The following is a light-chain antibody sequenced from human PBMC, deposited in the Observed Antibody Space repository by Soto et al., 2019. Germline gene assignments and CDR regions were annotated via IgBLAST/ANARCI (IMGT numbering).Light chain of an antibody. CDR2: DAS. CDR3: QQRSNWPPGYT. CDR1: QSVSSY. Sequence: EIVLTQSPATLSLSPGERVTLSCRASQSVSSYLAWYQQKPGQAPRLLIYDASNRATGIPARFSGSGSGTDFTLTISSLEPEDFAVYYSQQRSNWPPGYTFGQGTKLEIK. V-gene: IGKV3-11*01. J-gene: IGKJ2*01.